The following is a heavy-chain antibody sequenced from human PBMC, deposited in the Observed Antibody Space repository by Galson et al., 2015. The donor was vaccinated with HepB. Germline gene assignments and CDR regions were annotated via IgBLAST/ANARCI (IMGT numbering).Heavy chain of an antibody. CDR1: GFSLSTSGVG. D-gene: IGHD3-22*01. CDR3: AHSPPGDKRDYYDSSGYSYYFDY. J-gene: IGHJ4*02. CDR2: IYWDDDK. Sequence: PALVKPTQTLTLTCTFSGFSLSTSGVGVGWIRQPPGKALEWLALIYWDDDKRYSPSLKSRLTITKDTSKNQVVLTMTNMDPVDTATYYCAHSPPGDKRDYYDSSGYSYYFDYWGQGTLVTVSS. V-gene: IGHV2-5*02.